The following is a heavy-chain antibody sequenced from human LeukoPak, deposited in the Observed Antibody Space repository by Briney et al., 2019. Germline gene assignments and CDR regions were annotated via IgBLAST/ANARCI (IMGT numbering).Heavy chain of an antibody. CDR3: ATSREGSYSPMDV. CDR1: GKTFTGYF. D-gene: IGHD1-26*01. V-gene: IGHV1-2*02. CDR2: INPKSADT. J-gene: IGHJ6*01. Sequence: SVTVSCQDSGKTFTGYFMHWLRQAPGQGLEWMGWINPKSADTEYAQKFQGRVSVTRETSVSTAYMELSSLTSDDTAMYYCATSREGSYSPMDVWGQGTTVTVSS.